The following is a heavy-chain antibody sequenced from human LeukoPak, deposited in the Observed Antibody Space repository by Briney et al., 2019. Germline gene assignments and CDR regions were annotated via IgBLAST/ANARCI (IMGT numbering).Heavy chain of an antibody. J-gene: IGHJ4*02. CDR2: INSDGGST. Sequence: GGSLRLSCAVSGFTFSSNWMHWVRQAPEKGLVWVSRINSDGGSTSYADSVKGRFTISRDNAKNTLYLQMNSLRAEDTAVYYCARARYYYDSSGHDYWGQGTPVTVSS. CDR1: GFTFSSNW. CDR3: ARARYYYDSSGHDY. V-gene: IGHV3-74*01. D-gene: IGHD3-22*01.